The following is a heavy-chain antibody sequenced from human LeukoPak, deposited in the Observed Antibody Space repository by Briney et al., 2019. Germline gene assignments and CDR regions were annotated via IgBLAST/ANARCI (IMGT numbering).Heavy chain of an antibody. CDR2: IRYDGSAT. V-gene: IGHV3-74*01. D-gene: IGHD3-3*01. Sequence: GGSLRLSCAASGFTFSNYWMHWIRQVPGKGLVWVSHIRYDGSATNYADSVKGRFTISRDNAKNTLYLQMNSLRAEDTAVYYCVSGSLQSGYNFDYWGQGALVTVSS. CDR3: VSGSLQSGYNFDY. CDR1: GFTFSNYW. J-gene: IGHJ4*02.